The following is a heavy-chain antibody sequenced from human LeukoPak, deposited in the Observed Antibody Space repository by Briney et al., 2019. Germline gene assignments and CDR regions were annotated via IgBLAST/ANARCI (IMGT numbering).Heavy chain of an antibody. CDR2: IIPVLGVA. CDR1: GGTFSTYA. V-gene: IGHV1-69*04. J-gene: IGHJ6*02. Sequence: ASVKVSCKASGGTFSTYAISWVRQAPGQGLEWMGRIIPVLGVANYAQKFQGRVTISADKSTSTAYMEVSSLRSEDTAVYYCARDSGPAAMMYYYYGMDVWGQGTTVTVSS. D-gene: IGHD2-2*01. CDR3: ARDSGPAAMMYYYYGMDV.